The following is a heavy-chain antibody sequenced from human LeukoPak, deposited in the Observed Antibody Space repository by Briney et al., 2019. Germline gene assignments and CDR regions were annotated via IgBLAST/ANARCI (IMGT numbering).Heavy chain of an antibody. CDR1: GFTFSSYG. Sequence: PGRSLRLSCAASGFTFSSYGMHWVRQAPGKGLEWVAVIWYDGNNKYYADSVKGRFTISRDNSKNTLYLQMNSLRAEDTAVYYCAREIYYYGSGSYPGLHMDVWGKGTTVTVSS. J-gene: IGHJ6*03. CDR2: IWYDGNNK. D-gene: IGHD3-10*01. CDR3: AREIYYYGSGSYPGLHMDV. V-gene: IGHV3-33*01.